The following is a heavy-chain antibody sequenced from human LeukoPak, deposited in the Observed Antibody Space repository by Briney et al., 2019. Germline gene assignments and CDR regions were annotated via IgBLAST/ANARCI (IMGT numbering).Heavy chain of an antibody. Sequence: GASVKVSCKASGYTFTSYGISWVRQTPGQGLEWMGWISAYNGNTNYAQKLQGRVTMTEDTSTDTAYMELSSLRSEDTAVYYCATRSGGRATYYYYYMDVWGKGTTVTVSS. V-gene: IGHV1-18*01. D-gene: IGHD2-15*01. CDR3: ATRSGGRATYYYYYMDV. J-gene: IGHJ6*03. CDR1: GYTFTSYG. CDR2: ISAYNGNT.